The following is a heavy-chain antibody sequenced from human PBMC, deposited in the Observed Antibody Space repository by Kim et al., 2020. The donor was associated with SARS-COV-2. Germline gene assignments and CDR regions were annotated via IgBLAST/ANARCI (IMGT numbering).Heavy chain of an antibody. CDR3: ARNWGLDF. J-gene: IGHJ4*02. D-gene: IGHD3-16*01. CDR2: GSST. V-gene: IGHV3-74*01. Sequence: GSSTSHADSVKGRFTISRDNAKNTVFLQMNSLRAEDTAVYYCARNWGLDFWGQGTLVTVSS.